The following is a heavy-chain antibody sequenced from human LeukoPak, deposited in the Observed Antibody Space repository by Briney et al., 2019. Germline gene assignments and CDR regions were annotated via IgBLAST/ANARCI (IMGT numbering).Heavy chain of an antibody. D-gene: IGHD4-23*01. V-gene: IGHV4-34*01. CDR1: GGPFRGFF. CDR3: ARGIFYGGRNQYIWFDL. CDR2: KSHSGSP. J-gene: IGHJ5*02. Sequence: SETLSLTCAVYGGPFRGFFWSWIRQAPGKGLEWIGEKSHSGSPNYNPSLRSRITISLDTSKSQFSLRLTSVTAADSAVYFCARGIFYGGRNQYIWFDLWGQGTLVTVSS.